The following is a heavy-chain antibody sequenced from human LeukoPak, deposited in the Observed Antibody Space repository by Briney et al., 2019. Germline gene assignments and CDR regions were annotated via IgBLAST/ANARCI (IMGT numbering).Heavy chain of an antibody. J-gene: IGHJ4*02. CDR3: AKAKTLRFLEWLFGTLDY. D-gene: IGHD3-3*01. CDR2: ISGSGGST. Sequence: PGGSLRLSCAASGFTFSSYAMNWVRQAPGKGLEWVSAISGSGGSTYYADSVKGRFTISRDNSKNTLYLQMNSLRAEDTAVYYCAKAKTLRFLEWLFGTLDYWGQGTLVTVSS. V-gene: IGHV3-23*01. CDR1: GFTFSSYA.